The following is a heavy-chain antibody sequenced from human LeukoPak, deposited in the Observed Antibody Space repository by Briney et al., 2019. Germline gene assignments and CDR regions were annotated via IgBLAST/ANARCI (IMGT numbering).Heavy chain of an antibody. CDR3: ARASTPAVPGESVYFDY. J-gene: IGHJ4*02. CDR2: IYHSGST. V-gene: IGHV4-4*02. Sequence: PSGTLSLTCAVSGGSISSSNWWSWVRQPPGKGLEWSGEIYHSGSTNYNPSLKSRVTISVDKSKNQFSLKLSSVTAADTAVYYCARASTPAVPGESVYFDYWGQGTLVTVSS. D-gene: IGHD3-10*01. CDR1: GGSISSSNW.